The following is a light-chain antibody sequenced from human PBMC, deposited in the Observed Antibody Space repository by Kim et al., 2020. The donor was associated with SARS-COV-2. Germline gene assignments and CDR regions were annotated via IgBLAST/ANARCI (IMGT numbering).Light chain of an antibody. V-gene: IGLV2-14*03. CDR2: YVT. CDR3: TSYTRDNIWM. Sequence: GQSITISCTGTSSDIGAYNSVSWSQHHPGKAPKLLLYYVTNRPSGVSNRFSGSKSGNTASLTISGLQADDEAHYYCTSYTRDNIWMFGGGTQLTVL. CDR1: SSDIGAYNS. J-gene: IGLJ3*02.